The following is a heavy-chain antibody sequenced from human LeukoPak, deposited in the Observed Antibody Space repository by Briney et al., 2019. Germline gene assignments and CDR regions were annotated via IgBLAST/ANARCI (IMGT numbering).Heavy chain of an antibody. Sequence: GGSLRLSCAASGFTFSSYSMTWVRQAPGKGLEWVSSISSSSSYIYYADSVKGRFTISRDNAKNSLYLQMNSMRAEDTAVYYCARGDHSYGFGIGYYWGQGTLVTVSS. D-gene: IGHD5-18*01. J-gene: IGHJ4*02. V-gene: IGHV3-21*01. CDR3: ARGDHSYGFGIGYY. CDR1: GFTFSSYS. CDR2: ISSSSSYI.